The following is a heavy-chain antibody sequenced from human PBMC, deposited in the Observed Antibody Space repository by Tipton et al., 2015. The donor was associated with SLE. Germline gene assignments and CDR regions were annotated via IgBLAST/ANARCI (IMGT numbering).Heavy chain of an antibody. J-gene: IGHJ4*02. CDR3: ARDQWDSSGDWYFDS. V-gene: IGHV4-59*01. D-gene: IGHD3-22*01. CDR2: IYYSGST. Sequence: TLSLTCTVSGGSISNYYWSWIRQHPGKGLEWIGYIYYSGSTNYNPSLKSRVTISVDTSKNQFSLILSSVTAADTAVYYCARDQWDSSGDWYFDSWGQGTLVTVSS. CDR1: GGSISNYY.